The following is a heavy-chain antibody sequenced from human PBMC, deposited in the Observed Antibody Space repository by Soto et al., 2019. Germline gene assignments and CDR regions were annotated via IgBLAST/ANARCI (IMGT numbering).Heavy chain of an antibody. CDR1: GFSLRDYAVG. CDR2: IYWNDNE. CDR3: AHGSGWLFDY. D-gene: IGHD6-19*01. Sequence: QITLKESGPPLVKPTQTLTLTCTFSGFSLRDYAVGVGWIRQPPGKALEWLSFIYWNDNEYYSPSLRSRLTISKDTSKNQVVLTMTNMDPVDTATYYCAHGSGWLFDYWGQGTRVTVSS. J-gene: IGHJ4*02. V-gene: IGHV2-5*01.